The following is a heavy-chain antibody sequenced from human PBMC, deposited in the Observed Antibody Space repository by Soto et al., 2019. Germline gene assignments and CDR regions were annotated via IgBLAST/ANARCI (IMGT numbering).Heavy chain of an antibody. J-gene: IGHJ4*02. D-gene: IGHD3-22*01. V-gene: IGHV3-30-3*01. Sequence: PGGSLRLSCAASGFTFSSYAMHWVRQAPGKGLEWVAVISYDGSNKYYADSVKGRFTISRDNSKNTLYLQMSSLRAEDTAVYYCARDSFYYDSSGYKDYWGQGTLVTVSS. CDR1: GFTFSSYA. CDR2: ISYDGSNK. CDR3: ARDSFYYDSSGYKDY.